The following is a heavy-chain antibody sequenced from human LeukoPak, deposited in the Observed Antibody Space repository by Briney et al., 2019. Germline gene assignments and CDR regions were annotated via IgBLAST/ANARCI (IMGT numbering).Heavy chain of an antibody. Sequence: QPGRSLRLSCAASGSTFSSYAMHWVRQAPGKGLEWVAVISYDGSNKYYADSVKGRFTISRDNSKNTLYLQMNSLRAEDTAVYYCAKDGVVVIVGNYFDYWGQGTLVTVSS. CDR3: AKDGVVVIVGNYFDY. D-gene: IGHD3-22*01. CDR1: GSTFSSYA. V-gene: IGHV3-30*04. J-gene: IGHJ4*02. CDR2: ISYDGSNK.